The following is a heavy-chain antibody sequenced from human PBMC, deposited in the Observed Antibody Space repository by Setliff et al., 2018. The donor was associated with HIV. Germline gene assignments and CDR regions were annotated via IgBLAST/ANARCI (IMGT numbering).Heavy chain of an antibody. D-gene: IGHD2-2*02. CDR1: GFTVSDTH. V-gene: IGHV3-53*01. CDR3: AKGVKYLSP. CDR2: IYSDGRT. Sequence: PGGSLRLSCAASGFTVSDTHMTWVRQAPGKGLEWVSFIYSDGRTYYAESVKGRFTISRDDSKNTLYLQMHSLRVEDTAAYYCAKGVKYLSPWGQGIQVTVSS. J-gene: IGHJ5*02.